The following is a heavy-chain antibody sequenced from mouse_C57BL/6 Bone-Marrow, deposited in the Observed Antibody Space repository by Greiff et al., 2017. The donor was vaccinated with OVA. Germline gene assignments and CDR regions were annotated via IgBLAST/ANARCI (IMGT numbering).Heavy chain of an antibody. V-gene: IGHV3-6*01. CDR1: GYSITSGYY. CDR2: LGYDGSN. J-gene: IGHJ4*01. D-gene: IGHD1-1*01. CDR3: ASDRDYGSCGRGAMDY. Sequence: EVKVVESGPGLVKPSQSLSLTCSVTGYSITSGYYWNCLRQFPGNQLEWMGYLGYDGSNNYNPSPNNRSPIIRDTATNQLVLKMNSVTTEDTTTNYCASDRDYGSCGRGAMDYWGQGTSVTVSS.